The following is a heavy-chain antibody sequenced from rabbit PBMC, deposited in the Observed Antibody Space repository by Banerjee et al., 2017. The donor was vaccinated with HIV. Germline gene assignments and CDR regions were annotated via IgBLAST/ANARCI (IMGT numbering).Heavy chain of an antibody. D-gene: IGHD4-2*01. CDR2: IATRSGNT. Sequence: QEQLEESGGDLFKPEGSLTLTGTASGFSFRINGGMVWFRQTPGKGLEWIACIATRSGNTYYASWAKGRFTISKTSSTTVTLQMTSLTAADTATYFCARGAAAGAMYFTLWGPGTLVTVS. CDR1: GFSFRINGG. V-gene: IGHV1S45*01. J-gene: IGHJ4*01. CDR3: ARGAAAGAMYFTL.